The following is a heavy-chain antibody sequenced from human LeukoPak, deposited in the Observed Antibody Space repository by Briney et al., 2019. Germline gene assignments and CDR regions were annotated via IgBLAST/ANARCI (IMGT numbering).Heavy chain of an antibody. V-gene: IGHV3-66*01. CDR1: GFTVSSNY. Sequence: GGSLRLSCAASGFTVSSNYMSWVRQAPGKGLEWVPVIYSGGGTYYADAVKGRFTISRDNSKNTLYLQMNSLRAGDTAVYYCARDHYVDAFDIWGQGTMVTVSS. CDR2: IYSGGGT. D-gene: IGHD3-16*01. J-gene: IGHJ3*02. CDR3: ARDHYVDAFDI.